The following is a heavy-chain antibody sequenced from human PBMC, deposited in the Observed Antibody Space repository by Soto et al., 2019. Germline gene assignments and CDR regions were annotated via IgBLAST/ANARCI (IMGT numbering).Heavy chain of an antibody. J-gene: IGHJ4*02. Sequence: SETLSLTCTVSGGSVSSNSYSWGWIRQSPGKGLEWIGIIYSTENTYYHPSLLSRVTISADTSMNEFSLRLSSVTAADTAVYYCARGARGRKIFDYWGQGALVTVSS. CDR3: ARGARGRKIFDY. D-gene: IGHD6-6*01. V-gene: IGHV4-39*01. CDR2: IYSTENT. CDR1: GGSVSSNSYS.